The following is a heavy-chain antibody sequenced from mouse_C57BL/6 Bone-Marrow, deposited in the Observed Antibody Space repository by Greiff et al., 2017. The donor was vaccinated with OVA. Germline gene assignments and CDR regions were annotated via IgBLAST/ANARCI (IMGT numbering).Heavy chain of an antibody. Sequence: QVQLQQPGAELVRPGSSVKLSCKASGYTFTSYWMHWVKQRPIQGLEWIGNIDPSDSDTHYNQKFKDKATLTVDKSSSTAYMQLSSLTSEDSAVYYCARRNYGSSYAMDYWGQGTSVTVSS. V-gene: IGHV1-52*01. CDR1: GYTFTSYW. CDR3: ARRNYGSSYAMDY. D-gene: IGHD1-1*01. J-gene: IGHJ4*01. CDR2: IDPSDSDT.